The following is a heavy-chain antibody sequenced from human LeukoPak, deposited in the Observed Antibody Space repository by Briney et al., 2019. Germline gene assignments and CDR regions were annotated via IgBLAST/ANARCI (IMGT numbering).Heavy chain of an antibody. CDR2: IIPIFGTA. CDR1: GGTFSSYA. V-gene: IGHV1-69*01. J-gene: IGHJ2*01. CDR3: ARRFSLGGMRYFDL. Sequence: SVKVSCKASGGTFSSYAISWVRQAPGQGLEWMGGIIPIFGTANYAQKFQGRVTITADESTSTAYMELSSLRSEDTAVYYCARRFSLGGMRYFDLWGRGTLVTVSS. D-gene: IGHD7-27*01.